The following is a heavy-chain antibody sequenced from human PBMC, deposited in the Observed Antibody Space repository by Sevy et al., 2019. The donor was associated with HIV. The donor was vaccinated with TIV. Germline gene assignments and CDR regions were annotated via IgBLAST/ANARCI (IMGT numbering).Heavy chain of an antibody. CDR3: ARGITMVQGVRGWFDP. Sequence: ASVKVSCKASGYTFTGYYMHWVRQAPGQGLEWMGRINPNSGGTNYAQKFQGRVTMTRDTSISTAYMELSRLRSDDTAVYYCARGITMVQGVRGWFDPWGQGTLVTVSS. D-gene: IGHD3-10*01. J-gene: IGHJ5*02. V-gene: IGHV1-2*06. CDR2: INPNSGGT. CDR1: GYTFTGYY.